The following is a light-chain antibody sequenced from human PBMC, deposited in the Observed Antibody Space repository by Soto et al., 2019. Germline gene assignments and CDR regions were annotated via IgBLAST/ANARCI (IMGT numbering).Light chain of an antibody. CDR2: GVS. J-gene: IGLJ2*01. CDR1: SSDVGAYNY. CDR3: SSYTTTSTHVA. Sequence: QSALTQPASVSGSPGQSITISCTGTSSDVGAYNYVSWYQQHPGKAPKFIIYGVSNRPSGVSNRFSGSKSGNTASLTISGLQAEHEADYFCSSYTTTSTHVAFGGGTKLTVL. V-gene: IGLV2-14*01.